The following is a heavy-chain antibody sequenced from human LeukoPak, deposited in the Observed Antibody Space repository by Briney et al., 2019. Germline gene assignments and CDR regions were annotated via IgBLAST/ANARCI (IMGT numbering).Heavy chain of an antibody. CDR2: IYDSGST. CDR1: GGSISSGDYY. V-gene: IGHV4-30-4*01. CDR3: ARDHLRLGLSLYYYYGMDV. D-gene: IGHD3-16*01. Sequence: SQTLSLTCTVSGGSISSGDYYWSWIRQPPGKGLEWIGCIYDSGSTYYNPSLKSRVTISVDTSKNQFSLKLSSVTAADTAVYYCARDHLRLGLSLYYYYGMDVWGKGTTVTVSS. J-gene: IGHJ6*04.